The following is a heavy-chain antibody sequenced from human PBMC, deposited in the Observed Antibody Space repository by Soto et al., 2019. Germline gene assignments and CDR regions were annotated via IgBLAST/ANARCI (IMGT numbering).Heavy chain of an antibody. CDR1: GFTFSSYA. D-gene: IGHD4-17*01. J-gene: IGHJ4*02. Sequence: EVQLVESGGGLVQPGGSLRLSCAASGFTFSSYARHWVRQAPGKGLEYVSAISSNGGSTYYANSVKGRFTISRDNSKNTLYLQMGSLRAEDMAVYYCARFSFSTGFDYWGQGTLVTVSS. CDR2: ISSNGGST. CDR3: ARFSFSTGFDY. V-gene: IGHV3-64*01.